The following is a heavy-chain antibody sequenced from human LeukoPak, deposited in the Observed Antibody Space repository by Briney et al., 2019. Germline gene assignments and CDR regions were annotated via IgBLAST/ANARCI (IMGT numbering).Heavy chain of an antibody. CDR1: GCSGTSYW. V-gene: IGHV5-51*01. D-gene: IGHD3-16*02. J-gene: IGHJ4*02. CDR2: IYPGDSDT. Sequence: GEALHICSKTAGCSGTSYWMRWVRQMPGKGLEWMGIIYPGDSDTRYSPSFQGQVTISADKSINTAYLQCSLKASDTAMYYCARHSLGELSSHPDYWGQGTLVTVSS. CDR3: ARHSLGELSSHPDY.